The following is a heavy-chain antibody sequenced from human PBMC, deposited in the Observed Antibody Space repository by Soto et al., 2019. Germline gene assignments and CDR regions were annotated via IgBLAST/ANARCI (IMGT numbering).Heavy chain of an antibody. CDR1: GGSISSGDYY. Sequence: PSETLSLTCTVSGGSISSGDYYWSWIRQPPGKGLEWIGYIYYSGSTYYNPSLKSRVTISVDTSKNQFSLKLSSVTAADTAVYYCARVNTRDMITFGGVIVLPYFDYWGQGTLVTVSS. J-gene: IGHJ4*02. CDR3: ARVNTRDMITFGGVIVLPYFDY. D-gene: IGHD3-16*02. CDR2: IYYSGST. V-gene: IGHV4-30-4*01.